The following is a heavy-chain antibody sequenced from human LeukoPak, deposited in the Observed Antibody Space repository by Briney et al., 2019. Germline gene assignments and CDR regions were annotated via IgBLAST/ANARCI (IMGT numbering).Heavy chain of an antibody. CDR3: ARGERGYSYGSGPGSSGAFDI. Sequence: SQTLSLTCTVSGGSISSGSYYWSWIRQPAGKGLEWIGRVYTSGSTNYNPSLKSRVTISVDTSKNQFSLKLSSVTAADTAVYYCARGERGYSYGSGPGSSGAFDIWGQGTMVTVSS. CDR1: GGSISSGSYY. CDR2: VYTSGST. V-gene: IGHV4-61*02. D-gene: IGHD5-18*01. J-gene: IGHJ3*02.